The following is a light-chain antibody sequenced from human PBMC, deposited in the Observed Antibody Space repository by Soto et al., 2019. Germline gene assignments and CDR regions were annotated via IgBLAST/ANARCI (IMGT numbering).Light chain of an antibody. Sequence: QSALTQPASVSGSPGQSITVSCTGTSSDVGDYNYVSWYQQHPGKAPRLMIYDVTNRPSGVSDRFSGSKSGNTASLTISGLQAEDEADYYCSSYRRGSTYVFGTGTKLTVL. V-gene: IGLV2-14*03. CDR3: SSYRRGSTYV. CDR2: DVT. J-gene: IGLJ1*01. CDR1: SSDVGDYNY.